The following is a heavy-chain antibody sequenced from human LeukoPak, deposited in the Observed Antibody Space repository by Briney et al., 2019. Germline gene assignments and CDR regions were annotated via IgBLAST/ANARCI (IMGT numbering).Heavy chain of an antibody. V-gene: IGHV5-51*01. CDR3: AGGHDYYYYGMDV. CDR1: YW. J-gene: IGHJ6*02. CDR2: IYPGDSDT. Sequence: YWIGGVRQMXGXXXEWMGIIYPGDSDTRYSPSFQGQVTISADKSISTAYLQWSSLKASDTAMYYCAGGHDYYYYGMDVWGQGTTVTVSS.